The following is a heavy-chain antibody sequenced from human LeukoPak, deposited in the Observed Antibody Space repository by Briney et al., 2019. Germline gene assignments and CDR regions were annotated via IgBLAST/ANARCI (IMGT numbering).Heavy chain of an antibody. J-gene: IGHJ4*02. Sequence: GGSLRLSCAASGFTFSSYAMSWVREAPARGLEWVSSLRGNGDTFYADSVKGRFTLSRDDSRNTVYLQLNNLRVEDTAVYYCANASWVSNADAVLWGQGTVVTVSS. CDR1: GFTFSSYA. CDR2: LRGNGDT. CDR3: ANASWVSNADAVL. V-gene: IGHV3-23*01. D-gene: IGHD1-1*01.